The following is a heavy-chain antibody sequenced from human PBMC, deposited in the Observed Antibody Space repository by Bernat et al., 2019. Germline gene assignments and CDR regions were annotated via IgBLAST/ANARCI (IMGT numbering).Heavy chain of an antibody. J-gene: IGHJ4*02. CDR1: GFTFSSYA. CDR3: VRENINYDFWSGYSTYYFDY. D-gene: IGHD3-3*01. CDR2: ISYDGSNK. Sequence: QVQLVESGGGVVQPGRSPRLSCAASGFTFSSYAMHWVRQAPGKGLEWVAVISYDGSNKYYADSVKGRFTISRDNSKNTLYLQMNSLRAEDTAVYYCVRENINYDFWSGYSTYYFDYWGQGTLVTVSS. V-gene: IGHV3-30-3*01.